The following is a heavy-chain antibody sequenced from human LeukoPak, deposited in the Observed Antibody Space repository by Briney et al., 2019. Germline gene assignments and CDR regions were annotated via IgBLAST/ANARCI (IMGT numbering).Heavy chain of an antibody. CDR1: GFTFSNYW. CDR3: ARDGGGYYFL. CDR2: MNTDGTTT. Sequence: GGSLRLSCAASGFTFSNYWMHWVRQAPGKGLVWVSHMNTDGTTTNYADSVRGRFTFSRDNAKNTLYLQMNSLRAEDTAVYYCARDGGGYYFLWGQGTLVTVSS. J-gene: IGHJ4*02. D-gene: IGHD3-22*01. V-gene: IGHV3-74*01.